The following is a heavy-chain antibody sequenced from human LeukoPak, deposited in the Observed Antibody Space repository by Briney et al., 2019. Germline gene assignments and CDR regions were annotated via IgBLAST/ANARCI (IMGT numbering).Heavy chain of an antibody. Sequence: GGSLRLSCAASGLTFSKAWMTWVRQAPGKGLEWVGRLKSISDGGTTDYAAPVKGRFTISRDDSKNTLYLQMNSLKTEDTGVYSCAAGVGTTDFDYWGQGTLVTVSS. J-gene: IGHJ4*02. CDR1: GLTFSKAW. CDR3: AAGVGTTDFDY. CDR2: LKSISDGGTT. V-gene: IGHV3-15*05. D-gene: IGHD1/OR15-1a*01.